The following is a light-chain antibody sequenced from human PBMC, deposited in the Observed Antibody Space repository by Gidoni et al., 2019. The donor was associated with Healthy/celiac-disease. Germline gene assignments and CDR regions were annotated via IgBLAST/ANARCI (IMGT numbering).Light chain of an antibody. CDR1: QSVSSN. CDR3: QQYNNWPPLT. V-gene: IGKV3-15*01. CDR2: GAS. J-gene: IGKJ4*01. Sequence: DIVMTPSPATLSVSPGERATLSCRASQSVSSNLAWYQQKPGQAPRLLIYGASTRATGIPARFSGSGSGTEFTLTISSLQSEDFAVYYCQQYNNWPPLTFGGXTKVEIK.